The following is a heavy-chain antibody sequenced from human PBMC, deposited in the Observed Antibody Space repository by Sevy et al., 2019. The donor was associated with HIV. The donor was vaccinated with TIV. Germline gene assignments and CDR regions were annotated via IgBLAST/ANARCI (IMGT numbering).Heavy chain of an antibody. CDR3: TRARDRGYYGSGSYFYYYGMDV. V-gene: IGHV3-49*03. J-gene: IGHJ6*02. CDR2: IRSKAYGGTT. Sequence: GWSLRLSCTASGFTFGDYAMSWFRQAPGKGLEWVGYIRSKAYGGTTEYAASVKGRFTISRDDSKSIAYLQMNSLKTEGTAVYDCTRARDRGYYGSGSYFYYYGMDVWGQGTTVTVSS. CDR1: GFTFGDYA. D-gene: IGHD3-10*01.